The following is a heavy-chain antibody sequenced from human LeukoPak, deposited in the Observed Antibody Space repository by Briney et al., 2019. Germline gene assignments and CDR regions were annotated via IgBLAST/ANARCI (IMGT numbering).Heavy chain of an antibody. Sequence: GASVKVSCKASGYTFAIYDINWVRQATGQRLEWMGWINAGNGNTKYSQKFQGRVTITRDTSASTAYMELSSLRSEDTAVYYCARGFPDDSSGYLGLIDYWGQGTLVTVSS. CDR2: INAGNGNT. CDR1: GYTFAIYD. D-gene: IGHD3-22*01. CDR3: ARGFPDDSSGYLGLIDY. V-gene: IGHV1-3*01. J-gene: IGHJ4*02.